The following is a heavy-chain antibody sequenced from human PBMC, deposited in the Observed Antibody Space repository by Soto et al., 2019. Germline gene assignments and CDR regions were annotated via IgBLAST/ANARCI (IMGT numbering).Heavy chain of an antibody. V-gene: IGHV3-23*01. CDR1: GFTFSNYA. CDR2: IRGSGSST. D-gene: IGHD1-26*01. Sequence: EVQLLESGGGLVQPGGSLRLSCAASGFTFSNYAMSWVRQAPGKGLEWVSAIRGSGSSTYYADSVKGRFTISRDNSRNTLYLQMNSLRADDTALYYCARDGKDSGSDYANGGFDPWGQGTLVTVSS. CDR3: ARDGKDSGSDYANGGFDP. J-gene: IGHJ5*02.